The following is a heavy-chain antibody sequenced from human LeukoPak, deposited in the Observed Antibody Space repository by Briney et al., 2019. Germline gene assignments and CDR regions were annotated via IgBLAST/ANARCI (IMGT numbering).Heavy chain of an antibody. V-gene: IGHV3-48*01. D-gene: IGHD2/OR15-2a*01. J-gene: IGHJ2*01. CDR3: ARDSTLRYFDL. CDR2: ISSSSSTI. CDR1: GFTFSSYS. Sequence: GGSLRLSCAASGFTFSSYSMNWVRQAPGKGLEWVSSISSSSSTIYYADSVKGRFTISRDNAKNSLYLQMNSLRAEDTAVYYCARDSTLRYFDLWGRGTLVTVSS.